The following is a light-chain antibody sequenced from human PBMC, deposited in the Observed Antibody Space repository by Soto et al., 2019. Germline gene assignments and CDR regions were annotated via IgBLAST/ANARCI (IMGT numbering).Light chain of an antibody. CDR1: SSDVCGYNY. V-gene: IGLV2-11*01. CDR2: DVS. J-gene: IGLJ3*02. CDR3: CSYAGSYTWV. Sequence: QSALTQPRSVSGSPGQSVTISCTGTSSDVCGYNYVSWYQQHPGKAPKLMIYDVSKRPSGVPHRFSGSKSGNTASLTISGLQAEDEAGYYCCSYAGSYTWVFGGGTKVTVL.